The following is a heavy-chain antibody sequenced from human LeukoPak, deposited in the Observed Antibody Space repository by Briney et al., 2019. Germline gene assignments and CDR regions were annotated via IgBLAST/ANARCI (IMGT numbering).Heavy chain of an antibody. CDR2: ISSSSSYI. D-gene: IGHD2-2*01. Sequence: GGSLRLSCAASGFTFSSYSMNWVRQAPGRGLEWVSSISSSSSYIYYADSVKGRFTISRDNAKNSLYLQMNSLRAEDTAVYYCARGGGSSTSGDIWGQGTMVTVSS. CDR3: ARGGGSSTSGDI. CDR1: GFTFSSYS. J-gene: IGHJ3*02. V-gene: IGHV3-21*01.